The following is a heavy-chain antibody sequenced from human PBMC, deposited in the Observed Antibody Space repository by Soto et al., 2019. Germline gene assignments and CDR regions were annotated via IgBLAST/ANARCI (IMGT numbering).Heavy chain of an antibody. J-gene: IGHJ6*02. Sequence: ASVKVSCKASGGTFSGYAISWVRQAPGQGLEWMGGIIPIFGTANYAQKFQGRVTITADESTSTAYMELSRLRSEDTAVYYCVRRRDKAMSYGSGYYYYSGMDVWGQGTTVTVSS. CDR3: VRRRDKAMSYGSGYYYYSGMDV. CDR2: IIPIFGTA. CDR1: GGTFSGYA. D-gene: IGHD5-18*01. V-gene: IGHV1-69*13.